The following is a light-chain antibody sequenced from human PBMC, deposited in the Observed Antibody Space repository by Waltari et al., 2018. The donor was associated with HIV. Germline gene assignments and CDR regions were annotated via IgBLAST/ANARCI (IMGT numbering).Light chain of an antibody. CDR2: DAS. J-gene: IGKJ2*01. CDR3: QQYNNWPYT. Sequence: IVMTQSPATLSVSPGGSATLSCSASQSVDSDFAWYQQQPGQAPRLLIYDASRRAAGVPASFIGSGSGPDFTLAISSLQSGDFAVYYCQQYNNWPYTLGQGTKLEIK. V-gene: IGKV3-15*01. CDR1: QSVDSD.